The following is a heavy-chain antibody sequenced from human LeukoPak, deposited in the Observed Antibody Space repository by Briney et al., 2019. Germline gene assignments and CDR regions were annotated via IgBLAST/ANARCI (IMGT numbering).Heavy chain of an antibody. Sequence: GGSLRLSCAASGFTFSSYTMDWVRQAPGKGLEWVARITYDGSNNFYADSVKGRLTISRDNPKHTLYLQMDGLRAEDTAAYYCARAAHTTYVLGRYYYYAMDVWGQGTTVTVSS. D-gene: IGHD3-10*01. V-gene: IGHV3-30-3*01. CDR1: GFTFSSYT. J-gene: IGHJ6*02. CDR3: ARAAHTTYVLGRYYYYAMDV. CDR2: ITYDGSNN.